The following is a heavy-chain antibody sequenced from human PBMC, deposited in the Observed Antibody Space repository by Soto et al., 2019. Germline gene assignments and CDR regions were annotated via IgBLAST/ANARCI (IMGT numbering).Heavy chain of an antibody. CDR1: GGSISSYY. D-gene: IGHD6-19*01. Sequence: SETLSLTCTVSGGSISSYYWSWIRQPPGKGLEWIGYIYYSGSTNYNPSLKSRVTISVDTSKNQFSLKLSSVTAADTAVYYCASIAVAGTGLDYWGQGTLVTVSS. CDR3: ASIAVAGTGLDY. J-gene: IGHJ4*02. V-gene: IGHV4-59*08. CDR2: IYYSGST.